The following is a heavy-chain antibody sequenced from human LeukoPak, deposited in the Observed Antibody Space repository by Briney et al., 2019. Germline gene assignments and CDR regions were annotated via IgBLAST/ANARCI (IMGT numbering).Heavy chain of an antibody. J-gene: IGHJ3*02. CDR1: EFTFNNYA. D-gene: IGHD5-18*01. V-gene: IGHV3-23*01. CDR3: AVTAMVTLGGDAFDI. CDR2: ISGSGGST. Sequence: GGSLRLSCAASEFTFNNYAMTWVRQAPGKGLEWVSAISGSGGSTYYADSVKGRFTISRDNSKNTLYLQMNSLRAEDTAVYYCAVTAMVTLGGDAFDIWGQGTMVTVSS.